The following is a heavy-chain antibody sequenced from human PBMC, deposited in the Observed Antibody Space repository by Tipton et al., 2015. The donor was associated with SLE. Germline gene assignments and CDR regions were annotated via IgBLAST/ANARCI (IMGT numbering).Heavy chain of an antibody. D-gene: IGHD2-21*01. Sequence: TLSLTCTDSGGSISSDNWWSWVRQTPGKGLEWIGEVYHSGSTYSNPSLKSRVSMSVDGSKHQFSLNLNSVTPAETAVYYCARDCGGYYHWNFDLWGRGTLVTVSS. J-gene: IGHJ2*01. V-gene: IGHV4-4*02. CDR3: ARDCGGYYHWNFDL. CDR2: VYHSGST. CDR1: GGSISSDNW.